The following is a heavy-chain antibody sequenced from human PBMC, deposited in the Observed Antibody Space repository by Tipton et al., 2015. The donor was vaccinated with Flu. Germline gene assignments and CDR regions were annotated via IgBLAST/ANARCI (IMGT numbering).Heavy chain of an antibody. D-gene: IGHD1-26*01. J-gene: IGHJ4*02. CDR1: GYSFDTYW. V-gene: IGHV5-51*03. CDR3: ARSSRWEQLLYFDF. Sequence: VQLVQSGAEVKKPGESLKISCQASGYSFDTYWIGWVRQMPGKGLEWMGIIYPEDPDARYSPSFQGQATISVDRSVSSAFLQLNSLKASDTAIYYCARSSRWEQLLYFDFWGQGTLVTVSS. CDR2: IYPEDPDA.